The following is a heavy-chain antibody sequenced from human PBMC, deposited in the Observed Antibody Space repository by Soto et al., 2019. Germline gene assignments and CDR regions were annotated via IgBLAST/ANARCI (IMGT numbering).Heavy chain of an antibody. CDR3: ARYRTRVPVVFDV. J-gene: IGHJ3*01. V-gene: IGHV1-8*01. D-gene: IGHD2-21*01. Sequence: QVQLVQSGAEVKKPGASVQVSCKASGLAFPIDDIIWVRQTIGQGLEFMGWMNPSGRNTGYAQKFQGRATFTRNTPTSTAYMDLSGLRSEDTAVYYCARYRTRVPVVFDVWGQGTMVTVSS. CDR2: MNPSGRNT. CDR1: GLAFPIDD.